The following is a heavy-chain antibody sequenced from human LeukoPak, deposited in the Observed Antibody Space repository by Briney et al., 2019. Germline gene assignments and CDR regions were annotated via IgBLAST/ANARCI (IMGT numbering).Heavy chain of an antibody. CDR1: GGSISSSSYY. V-gene: IGHV4-39*01. J-gene: IGHJ6*03. CDR3: ARHPMSPYGLVMDV. Sequence: PSETLSLTCGVSGGSISSSSYYWGWIRQPPGKGLEWIGSIYYSGSTYYNPSLKSRVTISVDTSKNQFSLKLSSVTAADTAVYYCARHPMSPYGLVMDVWGKGTTVTVSS. CDR2: IYYSGST. D-gene: IGHD3-10*01.